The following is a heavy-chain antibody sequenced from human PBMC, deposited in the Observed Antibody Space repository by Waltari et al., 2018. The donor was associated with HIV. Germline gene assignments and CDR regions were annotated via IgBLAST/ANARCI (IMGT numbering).Heavy chain of an antibody. J-gene: IGHJ3*02. V-gene: IGHV3-53*01. CDR2: IYSGDAT. CDR3: ARENVAVAGTGAFDI. Sequence: EVQLVGSGGGLIQPGGSVSLACAASGFRVGSHYMTWVRQARGRGLEWLSVIYSGDATSYADSVKGRFTISRDKSKNMVFLQMNSLRAEDTAIYYCARENVAVAGTGAFDIWGQGTLVTVS. CDR1: GFRVGSHY. D-gene: IGHD6-19*01.